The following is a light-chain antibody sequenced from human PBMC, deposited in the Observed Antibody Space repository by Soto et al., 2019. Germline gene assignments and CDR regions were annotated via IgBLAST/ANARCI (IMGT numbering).Light chain of an antibody. V-gene: IGKV2-28*01. Sequence: DIVMTQSPLYLPVTPGEPASISCRSSQSLLHSNGYNYLDWYLQKPGQSPQLLIYWASNRASGVPDRFSGSGSGTDFTLKISRVEAEDVGVYYCMQALQTPPYTFGQGTKLEIK. CDR1: QSLLHSNGYNY. J-gene: IGKJ2*01. CDR3: MQALQTPPYT. CDR2: WAS.